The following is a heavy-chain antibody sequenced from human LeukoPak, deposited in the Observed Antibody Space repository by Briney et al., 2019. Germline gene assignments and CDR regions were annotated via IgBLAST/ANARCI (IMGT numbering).Heavy chain of an antibody. CDR2: ISGSGGST. CDR3: ARDQSSVGATHC. CDR1: GFTFSSYA. J-gene: IGHJ4*02. V-gene: IGHV3-23*01. Sequence: GGSLRLSCAASGFTFSSYAMSWVRQAPGKGLEWVSAISGSGGSTYYADSVKGRFTVSRDNSKNTLYLQMNSLRAEDTAVYYCARDQSSVGATHCWGQGTLVTVSS. D-gene: IGHD1-26*01.